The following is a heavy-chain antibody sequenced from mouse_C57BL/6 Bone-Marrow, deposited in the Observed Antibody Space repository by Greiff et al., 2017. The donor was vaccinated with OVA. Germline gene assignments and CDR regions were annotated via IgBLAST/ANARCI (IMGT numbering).Heavy chain of an antibody. CDR3: AREGGYSGY. Sequence: EVQGVESGGGLVKPGGSLKLSCAASGFTFSSYAMSWVRQTPEKRLEWVATISDGGSYTYYPDNVKGRFTISRDNAKNNLYLQMSHLKSEDTAMYYCAREGGYSGYWGKGTTLTVSS. CDR2: ISDGGSYT. D-gene: IGHD2-3*01. J-gene: IGHJ2*01. V-gene: IGHV5-4*01. CDR1: GFTFSSYA.